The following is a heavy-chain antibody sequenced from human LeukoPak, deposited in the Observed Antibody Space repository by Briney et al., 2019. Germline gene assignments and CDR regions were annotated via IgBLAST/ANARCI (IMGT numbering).Heavy chain of an antibody. D-gene: IGHD2-8*02. CDR1: GGSISSYY. V-gene: IGHV4-59*01. Sequence: PSETLSLTCTVSGGSISSYYWSWIRQPPGKGLEWIGSVSYDGSTNYNPSLKSRATVSLDTSQRQFSLKLSSVTAADTAVYYCARGGVGGVCYKRECYFDYWGQGTLVTVSS. J-gene: IGHJ4*02. CDR2: VSYDGST. CDR3: ARGGVGGVCYKRECYFDY.